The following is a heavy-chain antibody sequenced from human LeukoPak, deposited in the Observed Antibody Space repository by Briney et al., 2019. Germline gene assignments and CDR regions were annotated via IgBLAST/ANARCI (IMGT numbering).Heavy chain of an antibody. CDR2: IYRGGST. CDR3: ARDVDYYDILTGYYQHFGVDV. V-gene: IGHV3-53*01. D-gene: IGHD3-9*01. J-gene: IGHJ6*02. Sequence: GGPLRLSCGASGVTVSSKDMIWVRQAPGKALEWVSIIYRGGSTYYADSVKGRFTISRDNSKNTLYLQMNSLRAEDTAVYYCARDVDYYDILTGYYQHFGVDVWGQGTTVTVSS. CDR1: GVTVSSKD.